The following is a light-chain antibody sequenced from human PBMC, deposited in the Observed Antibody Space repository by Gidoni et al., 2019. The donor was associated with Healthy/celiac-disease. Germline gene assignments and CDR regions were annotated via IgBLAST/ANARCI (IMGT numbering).Light chain of an antibody. J-gene: IGKJ1*01. V-gene: IGKV1-39*01. CDR1: QRISSY. Sequence: QMTQSPSPLSASVGDRATNTSRASQRISSYLNWYQEEPGTVPKLLIYAASSLQSGVPSRFSGSGVGKDFPLTISRLQPEDFATYYCQQRYSTSWTFGQGTKVEIK. CDR2: AAS. CDR3: QQRYSTSWT.